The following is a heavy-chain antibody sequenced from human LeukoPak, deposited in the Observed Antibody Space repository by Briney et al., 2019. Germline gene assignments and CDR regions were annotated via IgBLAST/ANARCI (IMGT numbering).Heavy chain of an antibody. J-gene: IGHJ5*02. V-gene: IGHV4-38-2*01. Sequence: PSETLSLTCAVSGYSISSGYYWGWIRQPPGKGLEWIGRIYHSGSTYYNPSLKSRVTISVDTSKNQFSLRLSSVTAADTAVYYCARGAIAAAGLGWFDPWGQGTLVTVSS. CDR3: ARGAIAAAGLGWFDP. CDR1: GYSISSGYY. CDR2: IYHSGST. D-gene: IGHD6-13*01.